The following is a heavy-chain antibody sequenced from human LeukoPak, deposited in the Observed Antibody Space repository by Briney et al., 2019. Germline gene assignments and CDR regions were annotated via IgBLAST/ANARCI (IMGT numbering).Heavy chain of an antibody. D-gene: IGHD6-19*01. J-gene: IGHJ4*02. Sequence: GGSLRLSCAASGFSFSTYAMHWVRQAPGKGLEWVAAIWFDGSNKYYADSLKGRFTISRDNSKNTLLLQMSNLRADDTALYYCARVTQAVAGTFDYWGQGTLVTVSS. CDR2: IWFDGSNK. CDR1: GFSFSTYA. CDR3: ARVTQAVAGTFDY. V-gene: IGHV3-33*01.